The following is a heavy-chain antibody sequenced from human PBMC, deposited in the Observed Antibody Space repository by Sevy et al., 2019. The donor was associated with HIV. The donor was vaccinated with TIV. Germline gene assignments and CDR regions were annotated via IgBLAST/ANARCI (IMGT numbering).Heavy chain of an antibody. D-gene: IGHD3-9*01. V-gene: IGHV1-18*01. J-gene: IGHJ6*02. CDR1: GYTFTSYG. Sequence: ASVKVSCKASGYTFTSYGISWVRQAPGQGLEWMGWISAYNGNTNYAQKLQGRVTMTTDTSTSTAYMELRSLRSDDTAVYYCARGESLGVYYDILIGYYKNGMDVWGQGTTVTVSS. CDR2: ISAYNGNT. CDR3: ARGESLGVYYDILIGYYKNGMDV.